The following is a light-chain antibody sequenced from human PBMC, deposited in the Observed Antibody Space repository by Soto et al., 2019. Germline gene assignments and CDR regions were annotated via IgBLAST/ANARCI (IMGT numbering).Light chain of an antibody. CDR1: QSISGL. V-gene: IGKV1-5*03. Sequence: DIQMTQSPSTLSASVGDRVTITCRASQSISGLLAWYQQKPGKAPKLLIYKASGLESGAPSRFSGSGSGTEFTLTINGLQPDDFATYYCQQYNTFWTFGQGTKV. CDR3: QQYNTFWT. J-gene: IGKJ1*01. CDR2: KAS.